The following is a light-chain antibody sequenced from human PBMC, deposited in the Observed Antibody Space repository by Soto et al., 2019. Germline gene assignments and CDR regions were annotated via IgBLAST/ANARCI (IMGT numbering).Light chain of an antibody. CDR3: AAWDDRLNGWV. CDR1: SSNIGSNY. V-gene: IGLV1-47*01. J-gene: IGLJ3*02. Sequence: QSVLTQPPSASGTPGQRVTISCSGSSSNIGSNYVYWYQQLPGTAPKLLIYRNNQRPSGVPDRFSGSKSGTSASLAISGLRSEDEADYYCAAWDDRLNGWVFGGGTKVTVL. CDR2: RNN.